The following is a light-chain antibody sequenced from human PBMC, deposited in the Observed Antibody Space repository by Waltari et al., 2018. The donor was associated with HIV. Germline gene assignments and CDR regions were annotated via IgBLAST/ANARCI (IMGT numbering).Light chain of an antibody. V-gene: IGLV1-47*01. CDR3: SAWDDKLTALV. CDR2: QND. J-gene: IGLJ2*01. CDR1: SYNIGNNF. Sequence: QSVLTQPPSASGTPGQRVTISCSGNSYNIGNNFVSWYQQVPGMAPKLLIYQNDHRPSGVPYRFSGSKSGTSASLAISGLRSEDEADYYCSAWDDKLTALVFGGGTKLTDL.